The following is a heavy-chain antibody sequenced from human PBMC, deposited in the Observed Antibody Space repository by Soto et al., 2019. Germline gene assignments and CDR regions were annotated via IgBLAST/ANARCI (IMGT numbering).Heavy chain of an antibody. CDR1: GFTFSSYG. CDR2: IWYDGSNK. J-gene: IGHJ4*02. V-gene: IGHV3-33*01. CDR3: ARGYYDFWSGYYTGSFGEKFDY. D-gene: IGHD3-3*01. Sequence: GSLRLSCAASGFTFSSYGMHWVRQAPGKGLEWVAVIWYDGSNKYYADSVKGRFTISRDNSKNTLYLQMNSLRAEDTAVYYCARGYYDFWSGYYTGSFGEKFDYWGQGTMVTVYS.